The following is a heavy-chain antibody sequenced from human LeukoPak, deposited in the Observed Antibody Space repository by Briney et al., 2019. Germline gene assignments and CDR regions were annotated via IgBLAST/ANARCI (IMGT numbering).Heavy chain of an antibody. CDR1: GVTFSIYW. CDR2: IKHDGSEK. CDR3: ARYGSIVSAGTFDY. Sequence: GGSLRLSCAASGVTFSIYWMTWVRQAPGKGLEWVANIKHDGSEKYYVDSVKGRFTISRDNAKNSLYLQMNSLRAEDAAVYYCARYGSIVSAGTFDYWGQGTLVTVSS. D-gene: IGHD6-13*01. J-gene: IGHJ4*02. V-gene: IGHV3-7*04.